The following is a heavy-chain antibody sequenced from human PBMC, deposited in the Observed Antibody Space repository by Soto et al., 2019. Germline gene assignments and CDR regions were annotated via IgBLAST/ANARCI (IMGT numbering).Heavy chain of an antibody. V-gene: IGHV3-64D*08. CDR2: ISSNGGST. CDR3: VKDSRLGCTNGVCLGRNDY. Sequence: GGSLRLSCSASGFTFSSYAMHWVRQAPGKGLEYVSAISSNGGSTYYADSVKGRFTISRDNSKNTLYLQMSSLRAEDTAVYYCVKDSRLGCTNGVCLGRNDYWGQGTLVTVSS. D-gene: IGHD2-8*01. CDR1: GFTFSSYA. J-gene: IGHJ4*02.